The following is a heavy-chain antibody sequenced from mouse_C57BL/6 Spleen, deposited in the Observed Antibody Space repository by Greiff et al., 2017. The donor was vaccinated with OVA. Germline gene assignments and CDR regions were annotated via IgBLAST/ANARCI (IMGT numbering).Heavy chain of an antibody. CDR3: ARGYYGSSYLYFDY. V-gene: IGHV5-17*01. J-gene: IGHJ2*01. CDR1: GFTFSDYG. CDR2: ISSGSSTI. D-gene: IGHD1-1*01. Sequence: EVHLVESGGGLVKPGGSLKLSCAASGFTFSDYGMHWVRQAPEKGLEWVAYISSGSSTIYYADTVKGRFTISRDNAKNTLFLQMTSLRSEDTAMYYCARGYYGSSYLYFDYWGQGTTLTVSS.